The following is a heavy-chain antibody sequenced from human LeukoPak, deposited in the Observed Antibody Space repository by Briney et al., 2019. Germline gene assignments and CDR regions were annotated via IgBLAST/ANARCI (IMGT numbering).Heavy chain of an antibody. CDR2: IYYSGST. CDR3: ARGGSGYDVAPSLEYYSDY. CDR1: GGSISSYY. D-gene: IGHD5-12*01. J-gene: IGHJ4*02. V-gene: IGHV4-59*01. Sequence: SETLSLTCTVSGGSISSYYWSWIRQPPGKGLEWIGHIYYSGSTNYNPSLKSRVTISVDTSKNQFSLKLSSVTAADTAVYYCARGGSGYDVAPSLEYYSDYWGQGTLVTVSS.